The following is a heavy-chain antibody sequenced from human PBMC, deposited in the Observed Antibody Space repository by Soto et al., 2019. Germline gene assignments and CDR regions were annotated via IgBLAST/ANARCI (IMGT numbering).Heavy chain of an antibody. CDR1: GFTFSSYS. J-gene: IGHJ4*02. CDR3: ASGYYYDSSGYPIPIPAGVFDY. Sequence: EVQLVESGGGLVQPGGSLRLSCAASGFTFSSYSMNWVRQAPGKGLEWVSYISSSSRTIYYADSVKGRFTISRDNAKNSLYLQMNSLRDEDTAVYYGASGYYYDSSGYPIPIPAGVFDYWGQGTLVTVSS. V-gene: IGHV3-48*02. D-gene: IGHD3-22*01. CDR2: ISSSSRTI.